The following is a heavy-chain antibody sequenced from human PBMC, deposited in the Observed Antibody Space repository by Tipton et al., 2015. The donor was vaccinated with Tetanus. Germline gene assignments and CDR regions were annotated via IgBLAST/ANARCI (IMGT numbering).Heavy chain of an antibody. Sequence: SLRLSCAASGFTFTNDAMSWVRLAPGKGLEWLSGISGSTRTIYHADSVKGRFTISRDNAKNSLYLQMNSLRAEDTAVYYCARGWDFWRGYGPTWVDPWGQGTLVTVSS. CDR3: ARGWDFWRGYGPTWVDP. J-gene: IGHJ5*02. V-gene: IGHV3-48*01. CDR2: ISGSTRTI. CDR1: GFTFTNDA. D-gene: IGHD3-3*01.